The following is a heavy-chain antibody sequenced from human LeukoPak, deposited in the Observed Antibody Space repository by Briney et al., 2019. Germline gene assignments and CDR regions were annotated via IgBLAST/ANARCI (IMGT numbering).Heavy chain of an antibody. CDR3: ARWAGYCSSTTCYPPFDY. V-gene: IGHV1-69*13. D-gene: IGHD2-2*01. CDR2: IIPLFGTP. J-gene: IGHJ4*02. Sequence: GASVKVSCKASGYTFTSYYMHWVRQAPGQGLEWVGGIIPLFGTPNYEQNFQGRVTITADESTSTVYMELSSLRSEDTAVYYCARWAGYCSSTTCYPPFDYWGQGTLVTVSS. CDR1: GYTFTSYY.